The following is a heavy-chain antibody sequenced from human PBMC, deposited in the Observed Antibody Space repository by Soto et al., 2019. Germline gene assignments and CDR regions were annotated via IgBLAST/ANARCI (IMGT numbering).Heavy chain of an antibody. CDR2: ISYNGRSK. J-gene: IGHJ5*01. CDR1: GFTFSSFG. Sequence: QEQLVESGGGVGQPGRSLRLSCAASGFTFSSFGMHWVRQAPGKGLEWVAVISYNGRSKFYADSVTGRFTISRDNSKNTLYLQMDSLRTEDTAVYYCAKETQSVGWFGYWGQGSLVTVSS. D-gene: IGHD1-26*01. CDR3: AKETQSVGWFGY. V-gene: IGHV3-30*18.